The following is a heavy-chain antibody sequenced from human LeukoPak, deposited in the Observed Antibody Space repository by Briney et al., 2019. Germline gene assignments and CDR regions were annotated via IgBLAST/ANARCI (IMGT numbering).Heavy chain of an antibody. CDR2: IIPIFGTA. V-gene: IGHV1-69*13. CDR3: AGEITISHRSEYFQH. CDR1: GGTFSSYA. D-gene: IGHD3-3*01. Sequence: SVKVSCKASGGTFSSYAISWVRQAPGQGLEWMGGIIPIFGTANYAQKFQGRVTITADESTSTAYMELSGLRSEDTAVYYCAGEITISHRSEYFQHWGQGTLVTVSS. J-gene: IGHJ1*01.